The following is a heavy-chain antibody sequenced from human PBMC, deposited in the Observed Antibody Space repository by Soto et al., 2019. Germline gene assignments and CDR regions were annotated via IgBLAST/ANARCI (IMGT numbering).Heavy chain of an antibody. J-gene: IGHJ6*02. CDR2: INHSGST. Sequence: SETLSLTCAVYGGSFSGYYWSWIRQPPGKGLEWIGEINHSGSTNYNPSLKSRVTISVDTSKNQFSLKLSSVIAADTAVYYCATGRRIAYYYGSGSYGMDVWGQGTTVTVSS. D-gene: IGHD3-10*01. V-gene: IGHV4-34*01. CDR1: GGSFSGYY. CDR3: ATGRRIAYYYGSGSYGMDV.